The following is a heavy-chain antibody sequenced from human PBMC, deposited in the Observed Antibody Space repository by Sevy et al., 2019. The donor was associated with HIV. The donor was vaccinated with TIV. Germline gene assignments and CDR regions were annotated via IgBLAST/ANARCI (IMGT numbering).Heavy chain of an antibody. J-gene: IGHJ4*02. V-gene: IGHV3-30*18. D-gene: IGHD5-18*01. Sequence: GESLKISCAASGPTFSTYGMHWVRQAPGKGLEWVALISGAGSNTYHAGSVTGRFTISRDNSKNTLYLQMNSLRADDTAMYYCAKTYADTTMDLYYYDSWGEGTLVSVSS. CDR2: ISGAGSNT. CDR3: AKTYADTTMDLYYYDS. CDR1: GPTFSTYG.